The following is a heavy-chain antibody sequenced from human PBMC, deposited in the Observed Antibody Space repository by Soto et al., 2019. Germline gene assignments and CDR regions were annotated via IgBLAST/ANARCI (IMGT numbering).Heavy chain of an antibody. V-gene: IGHV1-69*13. CDR1: GGTFSSYA. J-gene: IGHJ5*02. D-gene: IGHD2-2*01. CDR3: AREFSYQHPWFDP. CDR2: IIPIFGTA. Sequence: SVKVSCKASGGTFSSYASSWVRQAPGQGLEWMGGIIPIFGTANYAQKFQGRVTITADESTSTAYMELSSLRSEDTAVYYCAREFSYQHPWFDPWGQGTLVTVSS.